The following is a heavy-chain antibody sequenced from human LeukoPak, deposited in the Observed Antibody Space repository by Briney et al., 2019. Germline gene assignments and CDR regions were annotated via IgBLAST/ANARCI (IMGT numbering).Heavy chain of an antibody. V-gene: IGHV4-38-2*02. J-gene: IGHJ6*03. CDR3: ARGIMGRAGLRFLEWLLDYYYMDV. CDR1: GYSISSGYY. Sequence: SETLSLTCTVSGYSISSGYYWGWIRQPPGKGLEWIGSIYHSGSTYYNPSLKSRVTISVDTSKNQFSLKLSSVTAADTAVYYCARGIMGRAGLRFLEWLLDYYYMDVWGKGTTVTVSS. D-gene: IGHD3-3*01. CDR2: IYHSGST.